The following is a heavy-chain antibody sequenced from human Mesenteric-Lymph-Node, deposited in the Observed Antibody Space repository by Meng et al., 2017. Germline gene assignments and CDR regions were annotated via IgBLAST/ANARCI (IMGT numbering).Heavy chain of an antibody. CDR1: GGSISSYY. V-gene: IGHV4-4*07. CDR3: ARDLQYYDILTGYNWFDP. D-gene: IGHD3-9*01. CDR2: IYTSGST. Sequence: SETLSLTCTVSGGSISSYYWSWIRQPAGKGLEWIGRIYTSGSTNYNPSLKSRVTMSVDTSKNQFSLKLSSVTAADTAVYYCARDLQYYDILTGYNWFDPWGQGTLVTVSS. J-gene: IGHJ5*02.